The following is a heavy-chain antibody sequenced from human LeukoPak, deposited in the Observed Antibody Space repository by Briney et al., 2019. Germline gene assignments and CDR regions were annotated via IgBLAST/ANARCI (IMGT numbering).Heavy chain of an antibody. V-gene: IGHV3-64D*09. J-gene: IGHJ4*02. CDR3: VCPESGYSHGYGY. CDR2: ICDNGGST. CDR1: GFTFSNYP. Sequence: GGSLRLSCSASGFTFSNYPMHWVRQSPGKGLEYVSAICDNGGSTFYADSVKGRFTISRDNSKNTLYLQMRSLRVEDTALYYCVCPESGYSHGYGYWGQGTLVTVSS. D-gene: IGHD5-18*01.